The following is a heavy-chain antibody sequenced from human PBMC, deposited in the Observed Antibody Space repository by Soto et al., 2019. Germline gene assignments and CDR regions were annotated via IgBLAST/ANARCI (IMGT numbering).Heavy chain of an antibody. Sequence: SETLSLTCAVYGGSFSGYYWSWIRQPPGKGLEWIGEINHSGSTNYNPSLKSRVTISVDTSKNQFSLKLSSVTAADTAVYYCAGSFATDYFDYWGQGTLVTVSS. J-gene: IGHJ4*02. CDR3: AGSFATDYFDY. CDR1: GGSFSGYY. CDR2: INHSGST. V-gene: IGHV4-34*01.